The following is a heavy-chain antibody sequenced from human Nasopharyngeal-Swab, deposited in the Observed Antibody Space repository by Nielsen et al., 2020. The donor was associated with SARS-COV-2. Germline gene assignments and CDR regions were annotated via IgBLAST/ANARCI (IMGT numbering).Heavy chain of an antibody. CDR1: GFTLSDYW. Sequence: GGSLRLSCAASGFTLSDYWMHWVRQAPGKGPVWVSRIQNDGRTTTYVDAVKGRFTISRDNAENTLYLQMNSLRAEDTAVYYCARGGVPGSFDYWGQGTLVTVSS. D-gene: IGHD6-19*01. CDR2: IQNDGRTT. CDR3: ARGGVPGSFDY. V-gene: IGHV3-74*01. J-gene: IGHJ4*02.